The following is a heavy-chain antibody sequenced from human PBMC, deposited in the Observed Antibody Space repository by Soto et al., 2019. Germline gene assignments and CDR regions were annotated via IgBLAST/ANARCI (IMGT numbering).Heavy chain of an antibody. CDR1: GFNFDDYA. CDR2: ISWNSGSI. CDR3: AKEGAGAAMALLGVFDI. D-gene: IGHD5-18*01. Sequence: GGSLRLSCAASGFNFDDYAMHWVRQAPGKGLEWVSGISWNSGSIGYADSVKGRFTISRDNAKNSLYLQMNSLRAEDTALYYCAKEGAGAAMALLGVFDIWGQGTMVTVS. J-gene: IGHJ3*02. V-gene: IGHV3-9*01.